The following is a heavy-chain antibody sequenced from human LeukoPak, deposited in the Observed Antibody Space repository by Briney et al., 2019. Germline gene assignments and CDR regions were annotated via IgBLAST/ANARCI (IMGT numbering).Heavy chain of an antibody. J-gene: IGHJ3*02. CDR2: ISYDGSNK. CDR1: GFTFSSYG. D-gene: IGHD2-15*01. V-gene: IGHV3-30*18. Sequence: PGRSLRLSWAASGFTFSSYGMHWVRQAPGKGLEWVAVISYDGSNKYYADSVKGRFTISRDNSKNTLYLQMNSLRAEDTAVYYCAKGQVVVVEPDAFDIWGQGTMVTVSS. CDR3: AKGQVVVVEPDAFDI.